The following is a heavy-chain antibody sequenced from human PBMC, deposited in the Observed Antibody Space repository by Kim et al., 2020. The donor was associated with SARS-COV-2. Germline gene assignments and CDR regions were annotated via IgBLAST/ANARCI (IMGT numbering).Heavy chain of an antibody. D-gene: IGHD1-26*01. CDR2: IVGTGVNT. J-gene: IGHJ4*02. CDR3: TKGVVGATSGYFDY. Sequence: GGSLRLSCGASGFTFTSYAMSWVRQAPGKGLEWVSAIVGTGVNTYYADSVKGRFTISRDNSRKTLYLQMNSLRGEDTAVDYCTKGVVGATSGYFDYWGQGILVTVSS. V-gene: IGHV3-23*01. CDR1: GFTFTSYA.